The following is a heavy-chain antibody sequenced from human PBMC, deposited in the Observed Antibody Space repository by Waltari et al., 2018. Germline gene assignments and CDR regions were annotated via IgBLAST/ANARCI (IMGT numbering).Heavy chain of an antibody. CDR1: GFSFSTYW. V-gene: IGHV3-74*01. CDR2: IKSDGSTT. D-gene: IGHD3-16*01. CDR3: VRSAFLDV. J-gene: IGHJ6*02. Sequence: EVQLVESGGGLVQPGGSVRLSCAASGFSFSTYWMNWARQAPGEGLVWVSRIKSDGSTTAYADSVKDRFTTSRDNAKNTLYLQMNSLRADDTAVYYCVRSAFLDVWGQGTTVTVSS.